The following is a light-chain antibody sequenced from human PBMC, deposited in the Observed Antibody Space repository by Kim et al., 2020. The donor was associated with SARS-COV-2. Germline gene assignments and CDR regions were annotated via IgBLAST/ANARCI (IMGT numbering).Light chain of an antibody. Sequence: SVARGQTARITCGGNNIGSRSVHWYQQKPGRAPVLVIYRDTNRPSGIPERFSGSNSGSTATLSISRAQAGDEADYYCQVWDSSTGIFGGGTQLAVL. CDR2: RDT. J-gene: IGLJ2*01. CDR1: NIGSRS. V-gene: IGLV3-9*01. CDR3: QVWDSSTGI.